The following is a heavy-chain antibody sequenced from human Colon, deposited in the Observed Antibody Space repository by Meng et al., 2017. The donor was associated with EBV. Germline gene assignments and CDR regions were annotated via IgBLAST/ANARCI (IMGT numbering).Heavy chain of an antibody. J-gene: IGHJ4*02. CDR1: GVSISSNIR. V-gene: IGHV4-4*02. CDR3: ARGKQDAWELLAY. D-gene: IGHD1-26*01. Sequence: QVQLKESCPGLVKPSGTLSLTCGVSGVSISSNIRWTWVRQPPGKGLEWIGDIDDSGSTNYNPSLNSRISISLDKSKNHFSLKVNSVTAADTAVYYCARGKQDAWELLAYWGQGALVTVSS. CDR2: IDDSGST.